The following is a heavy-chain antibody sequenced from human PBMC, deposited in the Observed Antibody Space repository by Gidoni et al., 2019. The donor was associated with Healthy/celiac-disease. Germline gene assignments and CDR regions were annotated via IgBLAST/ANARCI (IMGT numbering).Heavy chain of an antibody. J-gene: IGHJ3*02. V-gene: IGHV4-59*01. CDR3: ARGRYNAFDI. CDR1: GGSISSYY. CDR2: IYYSGST. D-gene: IGHD1-20*01. Sequence: QVQLQESRPGLVKPSETLSLTCTVSGGSISSYYWSWIRQPPGKGLEWTGYIYYSGSTNYNPSLKSRVTISVDTSKNQFSLKLSSVTAADTAVYYCARGRYNAFDIWGQGTMVTVSS.